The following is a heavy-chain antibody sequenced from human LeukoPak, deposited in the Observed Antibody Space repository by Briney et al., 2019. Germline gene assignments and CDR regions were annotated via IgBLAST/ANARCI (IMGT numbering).Heavy chain of an antibody. Sequence: PGGSLRLSCAASGFTFTTYGMHWVRQAPGKGLEWVAVIWNDGSYKHYADSVKGRFSISRDDSKNTIYLQMNSLRAEDTAVYYCVRDLWQKMIQGYDYWGQGTLVTVSS. CDR2: IWNDGSYK. V-gene: IGHV3-33*01. CDR1: GFTFTTYG. D-gene: IGHD2-15*01. CDR3: VRDLWQKMIQGYDY. J-gene: IGHJ4*02.